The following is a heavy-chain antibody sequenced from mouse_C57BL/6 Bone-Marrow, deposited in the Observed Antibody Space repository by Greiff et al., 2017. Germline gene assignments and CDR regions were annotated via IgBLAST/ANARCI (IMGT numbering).Heavy chain of an antibody. CDR1: GYTFTDYE. J-gene: IGHJ3*01. Sequence: VQLQQSGAELVRPGASVTLSCKASGYTFTDYEMHWVKQTPVHGLEWIGAIDPETGGTAYNQKFKGKAILTADKSSSTAYMELRSLTSEDSAVYYCTRGKEQYPFAYWGQGTLVTVSA. CDR3: TRGKEQYPFAY. V-gene: IGHV1-15*01. CDR2: IDPETGGT.